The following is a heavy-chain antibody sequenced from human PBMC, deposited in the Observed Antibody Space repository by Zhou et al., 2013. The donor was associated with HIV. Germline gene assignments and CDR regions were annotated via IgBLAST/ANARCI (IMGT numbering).Heavy chain of an antibody. Sequence: QVQLVQSGAEVKKPGTSVKVSCKASEYTFSDYYMHWVRQAPGQGLEWMGWINPKSGGTNYAQKFQGRVAMSRQTSVTTAYLDLNKLTSDDSAIFYXARAPRYSGTSGSDHWGQGTLVTVSS. J-gene: IGHJ4*02. CDR3: ARAPRYSGTSGSDH. V-gene: IGHV1-2*02. CDR2: INPKSGGT. D-gene: IGHD1-26*01. CDR1: EYTFSDYY.